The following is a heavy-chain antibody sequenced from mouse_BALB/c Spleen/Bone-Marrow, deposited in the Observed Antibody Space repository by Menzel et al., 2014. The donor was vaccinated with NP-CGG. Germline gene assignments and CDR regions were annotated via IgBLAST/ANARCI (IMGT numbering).Heavy chain of an antibody. CDR3: ERDYRYGRGYAMDY. Sequence: QVQLQQSGAELMKPGASVKISCTATGFTFSDYWIDWVKQRPGHGLEWIGEILPGSGTTNYNEKFKGKATFTADTSSNTAYLQLSSLTTEDTAVYYCERDYRYGRGYAMDYWGQGTSVTVSS. D-gene: IGHD2-14*01. CDR1: GFTFSDYW. J-gene: IGHJ4*01. V-gene: IGHV1-9*01. CDR2: ILPGSGTT.